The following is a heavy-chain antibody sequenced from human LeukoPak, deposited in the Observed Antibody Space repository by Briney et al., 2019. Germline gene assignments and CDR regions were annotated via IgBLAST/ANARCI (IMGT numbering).Heavy chain of an antibody. J-gene: IGHJ5*02. D-gene: IGHD3-3*01. CDR1: GGSISSGDYY. CDR2: IYYSGST. V-gene: IGHV4-39*01. Sequence: PSQTLPLTCTVSGGSISSGDYYWGWIRQPPGKGLEWIGSIYYSGSTYYNPSLKSRVTISVDTSKNQFSLKLSSVTAADTAVYYCARRTIFGVVTLFDPWGQGTLVTVSS. CDR3: ARRTIFGVVTLFDP.